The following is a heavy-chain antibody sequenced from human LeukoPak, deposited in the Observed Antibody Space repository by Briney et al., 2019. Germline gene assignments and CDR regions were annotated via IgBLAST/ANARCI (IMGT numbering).Heavy chain of an antibody. CDR1: GFTFSDYY. D-gene: IGHD3-9*01. J-gene: IGHJ4*02. CDR2: ISSSSSYT. V-gene: IGHV3-11*05. CDR3: ARVHYDILTGYSPHFDY. Sequence: PGGSLRLSCAASGFTFSDYYMSWIRQAPGKGLEWVSYISSSSSYTNYAGSVKGRFTISRDNAKNSLYLQMNSLRAEDTAVYYCARVHYDILTGYSPHFDYWGQGTLVTVSS.